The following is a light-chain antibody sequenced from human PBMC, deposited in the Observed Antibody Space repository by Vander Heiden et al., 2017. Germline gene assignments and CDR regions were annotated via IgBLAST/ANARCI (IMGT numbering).Light chain of an antibody. CDR2: DAS. Sequence: DIQMPQSPSSLSASVGDRVTITCRASQAISNYLNWYQQKPGKAPKLLIYDASNLETGGLSRCSGRGGGIEYTITIISRQQEENVTYYCRQHDNRAQWTFGQGTKVEIK. V-gene: IGKV1-33*01. CDR3: RQHDNRAQWT. J-gene: IGKJ1*01. CDR1: QAISNY.